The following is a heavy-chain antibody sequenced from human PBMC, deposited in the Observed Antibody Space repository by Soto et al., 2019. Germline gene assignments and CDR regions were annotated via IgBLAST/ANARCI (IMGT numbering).Heavy chain of an antibody. D-gene: IGHD3-9*01. J-gene: IGHJ4*02. CDR1: GDSVSSNSAA. V-gene: IGHV6-1*01. CDR3: ARAPWYFHYLPQYYFDD. CDR2: TYYRSKWYN. Sequence: PSQTLSLTCAISGDSVSSNSAAWNWIRQSPSRGLEWLGRTYYRSKWYNDYAVSVQSRITINPDTSKNQFSLQLNSVTPEDTAVYFCARAPWYFHYLPQYYFDDWGQGTLVTVSS.